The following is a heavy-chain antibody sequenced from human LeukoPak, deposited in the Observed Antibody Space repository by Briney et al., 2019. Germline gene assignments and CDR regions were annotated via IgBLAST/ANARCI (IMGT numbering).Heavy chain of an antibody. V-gene: IGHV4-34*01. J-gene: IGHJ3*02. CDR1: GGSFSGYY. Sequence: SETLSLTCAVYGGSFSGYYWSWIRQPPGKGLEWIGEINHSGSTNYNPSLKSRVTISGDTSKNQFSLRLTSVTAADTAVYYCARGGYSDSSGSRDAFDIWGQGTMVTVSS. D-gene: IGHD3-22*01. CDR3: ARGGYSDSSGSRDAFDI. CDR2: INHSGST.